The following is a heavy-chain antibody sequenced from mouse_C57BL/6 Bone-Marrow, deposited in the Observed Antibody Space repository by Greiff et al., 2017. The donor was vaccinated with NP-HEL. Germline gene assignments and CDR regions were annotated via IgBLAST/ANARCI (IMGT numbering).Heavy chain of an antibody. D-gene: IGHD2-3*01. Sequence: VKLVESGAELVRPGASVTLSCKASGYTFTDYEMHWVKQTPVHGLEWIGAIDPETGGTAYNQKFKGKAILTADKSSSTAYMELRSLTSEDSAVYYCTREGGYDGYWYFDVWGTGTTVTVSS. CDR3: TREGGYDGYWYFDV. V-gene: IGHV1-15*01. J-gene: IGHJ1*03. CDR2: IDPETGGT. CDR1: GYTFTDYE.